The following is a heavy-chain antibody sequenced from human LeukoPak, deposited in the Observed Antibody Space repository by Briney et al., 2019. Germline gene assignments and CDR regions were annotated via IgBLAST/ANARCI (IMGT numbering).Heavy chain of an antibody. CDR1: GFTVSSNY. CDR3: ARARGQLVRAGYYYYMDV. D-gene: IGHD6-6*01. V-gene: IGHV3-53*01. J-gene: IGHJ6*03. Sequence: GGSLRLSCAASGFTVSSNYMSWVRQAPGKGLEWVSVIYSGGSTYYADSVKGRFTISRDNSKNTLYLQMNSLRAEDTAVYYCARARGQLVRAGYYYYMDVWGKGTTVTVSS. CDR2: IYSGGST.